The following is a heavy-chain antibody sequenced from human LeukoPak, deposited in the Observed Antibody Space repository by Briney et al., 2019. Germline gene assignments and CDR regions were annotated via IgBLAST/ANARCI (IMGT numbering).Heavy chain of an antibody. CDR3: ARDNGYSGYDL. D-gene: IGHD5-12*01. CDR2: IYYSGST. Sequence: SETLSLTCTVSGGSISSGDYYWSWIRQPPGKGLEWIGYIYYSGSTYYNPSLKSRVTISVDTSKNQFSLKPSSVTAADTAVYYCARDNGYSGYDLWGQGTLVTVSS. V-gene: IGHV4-30-4*01. J-gene: IGHJ5*02. CDR1: GGSISSGDYY.